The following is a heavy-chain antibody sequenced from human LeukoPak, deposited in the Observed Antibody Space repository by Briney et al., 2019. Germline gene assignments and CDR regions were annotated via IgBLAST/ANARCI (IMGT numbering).Heavy chain of an antibody. CDR3: ARGRSITLLRGVAMSDGFDI. CDR2: IHTSGTYI. V-gene: IGHV3-21*01. J-gene: IGHJ3*02. Sequence: GGSLRLSCAASGFTFGTYAMNWVRQAPGKGLEWVSFIHTSGTYIYYGDSLKGRVTISRDNAKNSLYLQMNGLRAEDTAVYYCARGRSITLLRGVAMSDGFDIWGQGAMVTVSS. CDR1: GFTFGTYA. D-gene: IGHD3-10*01.